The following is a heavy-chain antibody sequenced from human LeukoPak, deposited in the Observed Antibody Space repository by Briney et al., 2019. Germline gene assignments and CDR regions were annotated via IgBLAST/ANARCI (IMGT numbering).Heavy chain of an antibody. CDR1: GYTFTSYD. V-gene: IGHV1-8*01. CDR2: MNPNSGNT. CDR3: ARRSIAARPYFDY. J-gene: IGHJ4*02. D-gene: IGHD6-6*01. Sequence: ASVKVSCKASGYTFTSYDINWVRQAPGQGLEWMGWMNPNSGNTGYAQKFQGRVTMTRNTSISTAYMELSSLRSEDTAVYYCARRSIAARPYFDYWGQGTLVTVSS.